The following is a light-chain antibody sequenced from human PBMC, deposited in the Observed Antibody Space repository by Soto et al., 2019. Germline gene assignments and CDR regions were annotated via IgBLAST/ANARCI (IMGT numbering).Light chain of an antibody. CDR2: GAS. V-gene: IGKV1-12*01. J-gene: IGKJ5*01. CDR3: QQANSFPT. CDR1: QDVSNW. Sequence: DIRMTQSPSSVSASVGDRVTITCRASQDVSNWLAWYQQKPGKAPKLLISGASSLQSGVPSRFSGSGSGTDFSLTISSLQPEDFATYFCQQANSFPTFGQGTRLEIK.